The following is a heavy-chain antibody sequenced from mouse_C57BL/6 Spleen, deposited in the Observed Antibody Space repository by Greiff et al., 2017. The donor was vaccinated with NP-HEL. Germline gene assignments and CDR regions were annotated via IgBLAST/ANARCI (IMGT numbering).Heavy chain of an antibody. Sequence: QVQLQQPGTELVKPGASVKLSCKASGYTFTSYWMHWVKQRPGQGLEWIGNINPSNGGTKYNEKFKSKATLTVDKPSSTAYMQLSSLTSEDSAVYYCARWGTTVVATPYWYFDVWGTGTTVTVSS. D-gene: IGHD1-1*01. CDR1: GYTFTSYW. CDR2: INPSNGGT. V-gene: IGHV1-53*01. J-gene: IGHJ1*03. CDR3: ARWGTTVVATPYWYFDV.